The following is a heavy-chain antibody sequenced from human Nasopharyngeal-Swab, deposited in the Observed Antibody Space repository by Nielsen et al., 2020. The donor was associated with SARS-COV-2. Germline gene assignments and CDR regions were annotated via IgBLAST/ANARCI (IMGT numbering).Heavy chain of an antibody. D-gene: IGHD5-18*01. V-gene: IGHV3-23*01. CDR2: LIENGVDK. J-gene: IGHJ4*02. CDR1: GFTFSSHA. Sequence: GESLKISCVASGFTFSSHAMSWVRQAPGKGLEWVSGLIENGVDKYYAESVKGRFTVSRDNSRNTLYLQMNSLRAEETAIYYCAKDYSLQDPKHFDSWGQGILVTVSS. CDR3: AKDYSLQDPKHFDS.